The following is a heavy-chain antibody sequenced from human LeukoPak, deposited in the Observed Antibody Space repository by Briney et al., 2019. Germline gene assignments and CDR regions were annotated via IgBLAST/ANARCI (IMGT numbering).Heavy chain of an antibody. V-gene: IGHV4-34*01. D-gene: IGHD7-27*01. CDR1: GGSFSGYY. Sequence: SETLSLTCGVYGGSFSGYYWSWIRQPPGKGLEWIGEINHSGSTNYNPSLKSRVTISVDTSKNQFSLKLSSVTAADTAVYYCARAAPWAYWGQGTLVTVSS. CDR3: ARAAPWAY. J-gene: IGHJ4*02. CDR2: INHSGST.